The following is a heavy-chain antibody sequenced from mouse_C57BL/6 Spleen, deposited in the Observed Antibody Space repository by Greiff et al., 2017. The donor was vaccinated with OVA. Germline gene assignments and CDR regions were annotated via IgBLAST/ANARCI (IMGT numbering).Heavy chain of an antibody. D-gene: IGHD1-1*01. CDR3: ARRGYYCGSSGDYAMDY. CDR2: INPSSGYP. V-gene: IGHV1-7*01. J-gene: IGHJ4*01. CDR1: GYTFTSYW. Sequence: QVQLQQSGAELAKPGASVKLSCKASGYTFTSYWMHWVKQRPGQGLEWIGYINPSSGYPKYNQKFKDKATLTADKSSSTAYMQLSSLTYEDSADYYCARRGYYCGSSGDYAMDYWGQGTSVTVSS.